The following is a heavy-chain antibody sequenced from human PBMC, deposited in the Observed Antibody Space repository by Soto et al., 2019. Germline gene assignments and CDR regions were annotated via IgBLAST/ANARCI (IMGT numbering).Heavy chain of an antibody. Sequence: SETLSLTCTVSGGSISSYYWSWIRQPPGKLLDWIGYVYYGGSTNYNPSLKSRVTISVDTSKNQFSLKLSSVTAADTAVYYCARQSRGSGSYYNADFDYWGQGTLVTVSS. CDR2: VYYGGST. V-gene: IGHV4-59*08. CDR3: ARQSRGSGSYYNADFDY. J-gene: IGHJ4*02. CDR1: GGSISSYY. D-gene: IGHD3-10*01.